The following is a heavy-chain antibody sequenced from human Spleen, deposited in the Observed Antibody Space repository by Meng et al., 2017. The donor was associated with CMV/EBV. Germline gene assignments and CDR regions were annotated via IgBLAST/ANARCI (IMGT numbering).Heavy chain of an antibody. CDR3: ARVIELTVAPNGVIRDFFDP. V-gene: IGHV4-31*03. D-gene: IGHD2-8*01. Sequence: SETLSLTCTVSGDSIRSAGYYWSWVRQFPGKGLEWIGYYYFRGTTYYNRSLKSRVAISGDTSKNQVSLRMMSVTAADTAVYFCARVIELTVAPNGVIRDFFDPWGQGILVTVSS. CDR1: GDSIRSAGYY. J-gene: IGHJ5*02. CDR2: YYFRGTT.